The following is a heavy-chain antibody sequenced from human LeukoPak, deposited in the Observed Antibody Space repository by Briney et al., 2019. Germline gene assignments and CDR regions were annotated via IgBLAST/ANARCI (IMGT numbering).Heavy chain of an antibody. Sequence: GGSLRLSCAASGFTFSSYSMNWVRRAPGKGLEWVSSISSSSSYIYYADSVKGRFTISRDNAKNSLYLQMNSLRAEDTAVYYCARDGDGSSSALDYWGQGTLVTVSS. CDR2: ISSSSSYI. D-gene: IGHD6-6*01. J-gene: IGHJ4*02. CDR1: GFTFSSYS. V-gene: IGHV3-21*01. CDR3: ARDGDGSSSALDY.